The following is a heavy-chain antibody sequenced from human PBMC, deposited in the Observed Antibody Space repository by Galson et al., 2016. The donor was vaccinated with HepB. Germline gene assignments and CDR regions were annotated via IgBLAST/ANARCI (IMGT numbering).Heavy chain of an antibody. Sequence: SLRLSCAASGFILSTYPIHWVRQAPDKGLEWVAVISYDGSKKYYVDSLRGRFTISRDNSRSTVYLQMNSLRADDTAVYYCAGGSGSYLGWVFDLWGRGALVTVSS. CDR3: AGGSGSYLGWVFDL. J-gene: IGHJ2*01. D-gene: IGHD1-26*01. CDR2: ISYDGSKK. V-gene: IGHV3-30-3*01. CDR1: GFILSTYP.